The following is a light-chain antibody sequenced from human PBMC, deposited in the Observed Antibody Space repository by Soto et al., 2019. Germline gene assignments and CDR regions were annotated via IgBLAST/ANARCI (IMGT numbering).Light chain of an antibody. Sequence: QSVLTQPASVSGSPGQSITISCTVTSSDGGGYNSVSWYQQHPGKAPKLVIYEVTNRPSGISNRFSGSKSGNTASLTISGLQAEDEADYYCSSYTSSSTRVFGTGTKVT. V-gene: IGLV2-14*01. J-gene: IGLJ1*01. CDR2: EVT. CDR1: SSDGGGYNS. CDR3: SSYTSSSTRV.